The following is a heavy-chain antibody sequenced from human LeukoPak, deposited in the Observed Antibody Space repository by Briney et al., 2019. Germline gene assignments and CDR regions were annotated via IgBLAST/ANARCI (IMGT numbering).Heavy chain of an antibody. CDR3: ARHLDVGIYGLNY. D-gene: IGHD3-10*01. J-gene: IGHJ4*02. V-gene: IGHV4-59*08. Sequence: PSETLSLTCTVSGGSIGSYYWSWIRQPPGKGLEWIGYIYYSGSTNYNPSLKSRVTISVDTSKNQFSLKLSSVTAADTAVYYCARHLDVGIYGLNYWGQGTLVTVSS. CDR2: IYYSGST. CDR1: GGSIGSYY.